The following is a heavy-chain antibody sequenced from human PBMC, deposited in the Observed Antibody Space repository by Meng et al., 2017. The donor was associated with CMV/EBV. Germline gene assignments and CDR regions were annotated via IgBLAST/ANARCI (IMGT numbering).Heavy chain of an antibody. D-gene: IGHD3-3*01. J-gene: IGHJ6*02. CDR3: ARELRFLESTGWYYYGMDV. Sequence: GSLRLSCAVYGGSFSGYYWGWIRQPPGKGLEWMGEINHSGSTNYNPSLKSRVTISVDTSKNQFSLKLSTVTAADTAVYYCARELRFLESTGWYYYGMDVWGQGTTVTVSS. V-gene: IGHV4-34*01. CDR1: GGSFSGYY. CDR2: INHSGST.